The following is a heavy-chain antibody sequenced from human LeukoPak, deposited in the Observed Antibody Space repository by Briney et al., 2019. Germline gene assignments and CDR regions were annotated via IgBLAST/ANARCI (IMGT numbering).Heavy chain of an antibody. D-gene: IGHD5-18*01. Sequence: GGSLRLSCAASGFTLSSYAMHWVRQAPGKGLEWVAVISYDGSNKYYADSVKGRFTISRDNAKNSLYLQMNSLRAEDTAVYYCARGGAAMVRVFVFDYWGQGTLVTVSS. CDR3: ARGGAAMVRVFVFDY. V-gene: IGHV3-30*04. CDR2: ISYDGSNK. J-gene: IGHJ4*02. CDR1: GFTLSSYA.